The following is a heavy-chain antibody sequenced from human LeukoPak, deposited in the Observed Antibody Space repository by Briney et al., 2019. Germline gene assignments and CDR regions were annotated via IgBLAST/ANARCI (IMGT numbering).Heavy chain of an antibody. CDR3: ARHYYGSGNYLHYYYGMDV. V-gene: IGHV5-51*01. CDR1: GYSFTSYW. CDR2: IYPGDSDT. J-gene: IGHJ6*02. Sequence: GESLKISCKGSGYSFTSYWIGWVRQMPGKGLEWMGIIYPGDSDTRYSPSFQGQVTISADKSISTAYLQWSSLKAPDTAMYYCARHYYGSGNYLHYYYGMDVWGQGTTVTVSS. D-gene: IGHD3-10*01.